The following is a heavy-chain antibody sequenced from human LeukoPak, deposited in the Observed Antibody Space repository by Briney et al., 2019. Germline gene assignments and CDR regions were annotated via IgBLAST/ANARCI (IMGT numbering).Heavy chain of an antibody. Sequence: GGSLRLSCAASGFTFDDYAMHWVRQAPGKGLEWVSGISWNSGSIGYADSVKGRFTISRDNAKNSLYLQMNSLRAEDTALYYCAKATADYGDYPSWFDPWGQGTLVTVSS. CDR2: ISWNSGSI. CDR3: AKATADYGDYPSWFDP. D-gene: IGHD4-17*01. CDR1: GFTFDDYA. J-gene: IGHJ5*02. V-gene: IGHV3-9*01.